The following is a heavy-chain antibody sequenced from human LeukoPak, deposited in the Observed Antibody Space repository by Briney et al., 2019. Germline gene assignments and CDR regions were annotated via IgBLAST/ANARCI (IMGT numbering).Heavy chain of an antibody. V-gene: IGHV3-23*01. CDR1: GFTFSSFA. CDR2: ISGSGGAT. J-gene: IGHJ6*03. Sequence: GGSLRLSCAASGFTFSSFAMSWVRQAPGKGLEWVSAISGSGGATYYADSAKGRFTISRDNSKNTLYLQMNSLRAEDTAVYYCAKVSRAIVAAMDVWGKGTTVTVSS. D-gene: IGHD6-25*01. CDR3: AKVSRAIVAAMDV.